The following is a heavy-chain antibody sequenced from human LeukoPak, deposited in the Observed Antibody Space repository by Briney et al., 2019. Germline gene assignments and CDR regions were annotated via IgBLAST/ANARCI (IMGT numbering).Heavy chain of an antibody. V-gene: IGHV4-59*01. D-gene: IGHD3-10*01. CDR3: ARGDYGSGSYLFDY. Sequence: SETLSLTCTVSGGSISSYYWSWIRQPPGKGLEWIGYIYYSGSTNYNPSLKSRVTISVDTSKNQFSLKLSSVTAADTAVYYCARGDYGSGSYLFDYRGQGTLVTVSS. CDR1: GGSISSYY. CDR2: IYYSGST. J-gene: IGHJ4*02.